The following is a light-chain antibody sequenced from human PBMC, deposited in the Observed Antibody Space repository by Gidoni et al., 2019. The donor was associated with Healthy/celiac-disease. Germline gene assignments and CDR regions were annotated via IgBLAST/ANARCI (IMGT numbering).Light chain of an antibody. CDR3: QQYYNTPPT. J-gene: IGKJ1*01. CDR2: AAS. Sequence: NQLTQPPSSLSASVGDRVTITCRASQSSSSYLNWYQQKPGKAPKLLIYAASSLQSGVPSRFSGSGSGTDFTLTISSLQPEDFATYYCQQYYNTPPTFGQGTRLEIK. V-gene: IGKV1-39*01. CDR1: QSSSSY.